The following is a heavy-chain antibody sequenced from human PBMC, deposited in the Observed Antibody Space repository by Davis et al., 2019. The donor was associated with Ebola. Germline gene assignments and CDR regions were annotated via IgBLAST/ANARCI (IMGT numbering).Heavy chain of an antibody. CDR2: TYYNSKWIN. Sequence: LRLSCVISGDSVSSKSAGWNWIRQSPSRGLEWLGRTYYNSKWINDYAESVKSRITINPDTSKNQLSLQLNSVTPEDTAVYYCTRGWLQSGFDYWGQGTLVIASS. D-gene: IGHD5-24*01. V-gene: IGHV6-1*01. CDR1: GDSVSSKSAG. J-gene: IGHJ4*02. CDR3: TRGWLQSGFDY.